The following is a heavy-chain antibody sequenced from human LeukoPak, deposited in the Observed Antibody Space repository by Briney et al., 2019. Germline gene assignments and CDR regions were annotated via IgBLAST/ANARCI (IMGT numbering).Heavy chain of an antibody. J-gene: IGHJ4*02. CDR1: GFTFSSYA. Sequence: PGGSLRLSCAASGFTFSSYAMSWVRQAPGKGLEWVSAISGSGGSTYYADSVKGRFTISRDNSKNTLYLQMNSLRAEDTAVYYCARVGGGYCSGGSCYLIDYWGQGTLVTVSS. D-gene: IGHD2-15*01. V-gene: IGHV3-23*01. CDR2: ISGSGGST. CDR3: ARVGGGYCSGGSCYLIDY.